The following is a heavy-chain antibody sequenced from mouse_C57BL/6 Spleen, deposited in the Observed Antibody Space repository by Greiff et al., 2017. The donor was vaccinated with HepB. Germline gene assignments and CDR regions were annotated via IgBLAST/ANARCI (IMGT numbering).Heavy chain of an antibody. CDR3: ARGNRGNYHWYFDV. CDR1: GYTFTSYW. D-gene: IGHD2-1*01. J-gene: IGHJ1*03. Sequence: QVQLQQPGAELVKPGASVKLSCKASGYTFTSYWMHWVKQRPGQGLEWIGMIHPNSGSTNYKEKFKSKATLTVDKSSSTAYMQLSSLTSEDSAVYYCARGNRGNYHWYFDVWGTGTTVTVSS. V-gene: IGHV1-64*01. CDR2: IHPNSGST.